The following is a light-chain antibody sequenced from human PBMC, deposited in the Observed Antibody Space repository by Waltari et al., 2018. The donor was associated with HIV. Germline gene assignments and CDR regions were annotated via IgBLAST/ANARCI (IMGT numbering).Light chain of an antibody. V-gene: IGLV2-14*01. CDR1: SSAVGGYKY. CDR3: SSYTATRART. J-gene: IGLJ2*01. CDR2: EVS. Sequence: QSALTQPASVSGSPGQPITIPCTGTSSAVGGYKYFSWYQQHPGKAPKLIIYEVSNRPSGVSNRFSGSKSGNTASLTISGLQAEDEADYYCSSYTATRARTFGGGTKLTVL.